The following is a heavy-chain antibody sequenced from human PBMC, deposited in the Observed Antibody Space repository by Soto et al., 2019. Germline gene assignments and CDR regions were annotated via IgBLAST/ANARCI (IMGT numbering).Heavy chain of an antibody. CDR1: GGSISSYY. D-gene: IGHD3-22*01. V-gene: IGHV4-59*08. CDR3: ARTYYYDSSGYPSAFDY. J-gene: IGHJ4*02. CDR2: IYYSGST. Sequence: QVQLQESGPGLVKPSETLSLTCTVSGGSISSYYCSWIRQPPGKRLEWIGYIYYSGSTNYNPSLKSRVTISVDTSKDQFFLKLSSVTAADTAVYYCARTYYYDSSGYPSAFDYWGQGTLVTVSS.